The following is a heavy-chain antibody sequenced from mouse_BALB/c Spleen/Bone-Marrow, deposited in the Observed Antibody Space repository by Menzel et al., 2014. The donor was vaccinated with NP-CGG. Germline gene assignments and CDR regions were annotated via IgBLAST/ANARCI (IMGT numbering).Heavy chain of an antibody. D-gene: IGHD2-1*01. CDR3: ARLGNYGWFAY. CDR2: INPDSSTI. J-gene: IGHJ3*01. Sequence: EVQGVESGGGLVQPGGSLKLSCAASGFDFSRYWLSWVRQAPGKGLEWIGEINPDSSTINYTPSLKDKFIISRDNAKNTLFLKMGKVRSEDTALYYCARLGNYGWFAYWGQGTLVTVSA. CDR1: GFDFSRYW. V-gene: IGHV4-1*02.